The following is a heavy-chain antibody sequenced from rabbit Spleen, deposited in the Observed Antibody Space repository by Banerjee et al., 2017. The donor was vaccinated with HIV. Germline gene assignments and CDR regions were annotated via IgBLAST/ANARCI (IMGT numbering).Heavy chain of an antibody. Sequence: QLEEYGGGLVKPGGTLTLTCKASGIDFSSYGVSWVHQAPGKGPEWIAYIDPVFVNTFYASLVNGRFSISSHYAQITLYLQLNSLIAADTATYFCVRDKASISVDYIDGVFNLWRPGTLVTVS. J-gene: IGHJ4*01. CDR2: IDPVFVNT. D-gene: IGHD1-1*01. CDR1: GIDFSSYG. CDR3: VRDKASISVDYIDGVFNL. V-gene: IGHV1S47*01.